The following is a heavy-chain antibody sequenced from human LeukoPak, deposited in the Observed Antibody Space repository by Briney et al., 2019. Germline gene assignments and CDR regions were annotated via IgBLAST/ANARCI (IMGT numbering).Heavy chain of an antibody. V-gene: IGHV3-23*01. D-gene: IGHD5-24*01. Sequence: GGFLRLSCAVSGFGVHTFAMSWVRQAPGKGLEWLSSITKYDGRVYYADSVRGRFTISRDSSQNELYLQMNSLRADDSAIYYCAKDHSADGWPTFEYWGRGTLVTVSS. J-gene: IGHJ4*02. CDR1: GFGVHTFA. CDR2: ITKYDGRV. CDR3: AKDHSADGWPTFEY.